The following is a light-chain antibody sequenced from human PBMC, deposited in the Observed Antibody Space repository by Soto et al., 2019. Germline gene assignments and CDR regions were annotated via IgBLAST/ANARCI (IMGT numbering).Light chain of an antibody. V-gene: IGKV1-33*01. CDR3: QQYDILPIT. CDR2: DAS. CDR1: QDINIY. Sequence: IQMTKSESSLFASVGYILTITCHATQDINIYLNWYQQKPGKAPNLLIYDASNLEIGVPSRFSGSGSGTHFTFTISSLQTEDIGTYYCQQYDILPITFGRGTRLEIK. J-gene: IGKJ5*01.